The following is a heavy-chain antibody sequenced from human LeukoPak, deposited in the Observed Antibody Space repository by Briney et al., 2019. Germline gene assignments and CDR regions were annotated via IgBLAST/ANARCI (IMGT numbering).Heavy chain of an antibody. CDR3: ARNMDCSGGSCFFGGAFDI. CDR1: GGTFSSYA. CDR2: INPNSGGT. Sequence: SVKVSCKASGGTFSSYAISWVRQAPGQGLEWMGWINPNSGGTNYAQKFQGRVTMTRDTSISTAYMELSRLRSDDTAVYYCARNMDCSGGSCFFGGAFDIWGQGTMVTVSS. V-gene: IGHV1-2*02. D-gene: IGHD2-15*01. J-gene: IGHJ3*02.